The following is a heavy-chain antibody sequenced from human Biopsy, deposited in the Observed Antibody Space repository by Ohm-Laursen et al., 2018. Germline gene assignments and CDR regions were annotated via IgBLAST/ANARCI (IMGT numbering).Heavy chain of an antibody. CDR1: GDSLSSGPDN. CDR2: IYSGGNT. D-gene: IGHD6-19*01. CDR3: ARGMRSSGWPYFDS. J-gene: IGHJ4*02. Sequence: PGTLSLTCTVSGDSLSSGPDNWSWIRQPPGQGLEYIGFIYSGGNTNYNPSLQNRVTMSVDTPKNQFSLKLSSVTAADTAIYYCARGMRSSGWPYFDSWGQGTLVTVSS. V-gene: IGHV4-61*01.